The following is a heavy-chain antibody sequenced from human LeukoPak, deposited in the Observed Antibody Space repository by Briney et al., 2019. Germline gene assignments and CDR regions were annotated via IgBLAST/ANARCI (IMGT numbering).Heavy chain of an antibody. Sequence: ASVKVSCKASGYTFTSYGISWVRRAPGQRLEWMGWISAYNGNTNYAQKLQGRVTMTTDTSTSTAYMELRSLRSDDTAVYYCAREGYYYDSSGFTNPPDYWGRGTLVTVSS. CDR1: GYTFTSYG. CDR3: AREGYYYDSSGFTNPPDY. CDR2: ISAYNGNT. J-gene: IGHJ4*02. D-gene: IGHD3-22*01. V-gene: IGHV1-18*01.